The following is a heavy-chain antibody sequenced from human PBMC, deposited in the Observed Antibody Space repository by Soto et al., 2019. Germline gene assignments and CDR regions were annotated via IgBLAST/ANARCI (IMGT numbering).Heavy chain of an antibody. CDR1: GGSISSGTSY. J-gene: IGHJ4*02. CDR2: IYFTGTT. Sequence: QVQLQESGPGLVKPSQTLSLTCNVSGGSISSGTSYWTWIRQHPGEGLEWIGHIYFTGTTYSNPSLMSRLPISVDMSKNQFALKLTTVTAADTATYSCTSIPSLGDSYGIDYWGLGTLVTVSS. V-gene: IGHV4-31*03. CDR3: TSIPSLGDSYGIDY. D-gene: IGHD2-21*01.